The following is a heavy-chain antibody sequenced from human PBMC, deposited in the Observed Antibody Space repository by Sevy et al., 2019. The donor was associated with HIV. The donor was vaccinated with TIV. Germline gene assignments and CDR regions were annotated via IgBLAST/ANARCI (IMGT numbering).Heavy chain of an antibody. CDR2: VYYSGTT. Sequence: SETLSLTCTVSGGSIRSSSYYWGWIRQSPGKGLEWIGTVYYSGTTYYNSSLMSRVTISVDTSKNQFSLKLSSVTAAGTAVYYCARHCPVGSDVGGCCSNWGQGTLVTVSS. V-gene: IGHV4-39*01. CDR1: GGSIRSSSYY. CDR3: ARHCPVGSDVGGCCSN. D-gene: IGHD2-21*01. J-gene: IGHJ4*02.